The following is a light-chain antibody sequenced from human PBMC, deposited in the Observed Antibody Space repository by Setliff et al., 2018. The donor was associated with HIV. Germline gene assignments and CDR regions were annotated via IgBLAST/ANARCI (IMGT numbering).Light chain of an antibody. V-gene: IGLV6-57*01. CDR3: QSYDSSNPSWV. Sequence: NFMLTQPHSVSESPGKTVTISCTCSSGSIASNYVQWYQQRPGSSPTTVIYENNQRPSGVPHRFSGSIDSSSNSASLTISGLKTEDEADYYCQSYDSSNPSWVFGGGTKVTVL. CDR2: ENN. J-gene: IGLJ3*02. CDR1: SGSIASNY.